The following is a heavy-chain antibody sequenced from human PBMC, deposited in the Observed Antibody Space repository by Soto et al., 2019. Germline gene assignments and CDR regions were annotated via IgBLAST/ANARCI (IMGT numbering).Heavy chain of an antibody. D-gene: IGHD4-17*01. CDR1: GYSFTSYW. V-gene: IGHV5-51*01. J-gene: IGHJ4*02. CDR2: IYPGDSDT. Sequence: PGESLKISCKGSGYSFTSYWIGWVRQKPGKGLEWMGRIYPGDSDTCYSPSFRGQVTISADKSIRTAYLQWSSLKASDTAMYYCARQMYGDSTIPSFDYWGQGTLVTVSS. CDR3: ARQMYGDSTIPSFDY.